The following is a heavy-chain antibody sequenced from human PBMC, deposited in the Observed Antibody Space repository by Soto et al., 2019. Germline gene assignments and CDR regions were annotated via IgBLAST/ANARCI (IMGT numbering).Heavy chain of an antibody. V-gene: IGHV3-30*18. J-gene: IGHJ6*02. D-gene: IGHD5-18*01. CDR2: ISYDGSNK. CDR1: GFTFRSYG. Sequence: QVQLVESVGGVVQPGRSLRLSCAASGFTFRSYGMHWVRQAPGKGLEWVAVISYDGSNKYYADSVKGRFTISRDTSKNTLYLQMTSLRAEDTAVYYCAKDLRGYSYGTYDSHFGMDVWGQGTTGTVSS. CDR3: AKDLRGYSYGTYDSHFGMDV.